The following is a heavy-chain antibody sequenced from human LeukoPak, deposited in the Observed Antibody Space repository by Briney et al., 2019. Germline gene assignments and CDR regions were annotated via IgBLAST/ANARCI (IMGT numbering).Heavy chain of an antibody. CDR2: IKQDGSEK. J-gene: IGHJ4*02. CDR1: GFTFSSYW. D-gene: IGHD3-10*01. Sequence: GESLRLSCAASGFTFSSYWMSWVRQAPGKGLEWVANIKQDGSEKYYVDSVKGRLTISRDNAKNSLYLQMNSLRAEDTAVYYCARGRIRGTYGYWGQGTLVTVSS. V-gene: IGHV3-7*01. CDR3: ARGRIRGTYGY.